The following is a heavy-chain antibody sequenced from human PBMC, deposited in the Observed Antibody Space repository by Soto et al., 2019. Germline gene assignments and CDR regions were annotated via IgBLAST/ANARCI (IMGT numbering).Heavy chain of an antibody. V-gene: IGHV1-2*04. D-gene: IGHD3-16*02. CDR2: INPNSGGT. Sequence: QVQLVQSGAEVKKPGASVKVSCKASGYTFTGYYMHWVRQAPGQGLEWMGWINPNSGGTNYAQKFQCWVTITRDTSISTAYMELSRLRSDDTAVYYCARAAYDYVWGSYRSLWFDPWGQGTLVTVSS. CDR3: ARAAYDYVWGSYRSLWFDP. CDR1: GYTFTGYY. J-gene: IGHJ5*02.